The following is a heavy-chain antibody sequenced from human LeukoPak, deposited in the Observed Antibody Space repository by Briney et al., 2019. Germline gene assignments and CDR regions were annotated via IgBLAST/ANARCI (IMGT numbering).Heavy chain of an antibody. CDR2: IKSKGDGETR. V-gene: IGHV3-15*01. CDR3: AAVGEWLSNAFNL. D-gene: IGHD3-22*01. J-gene: IGHJ3*01. CDR1: GFGISIAW. Sequence: GGSLRLSCAASGFGISIAWMSWVRQAPGKGLEWVGRIKSKGDGETRDYAAPVKGRFIISRDDSKNMLYLQMNSLKTEDTAIYYCAAVGEWLSNAFNLWGQGTMVTVSA.